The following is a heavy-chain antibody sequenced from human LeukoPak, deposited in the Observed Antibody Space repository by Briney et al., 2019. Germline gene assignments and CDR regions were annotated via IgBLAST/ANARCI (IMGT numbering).Heavy chain of an antibody. D-gene: IGHD3-22*01. CDR1: GFTFSSYA. J-gene: IGHJ4*02. CDR2: ISYDGSNK. Sequence: GGSLRLSCAASGFTFSSYAMHWVRQAPGKGLEWVAVISYDGSNKYYADSVKGRCTISRDNSKNTLYLQMNSLRAEDTAVYYCARGQYHYDSSGYYQFDYWGQGTLVTVSS. V-gene: IGHV3-30-3*01. CDR3: ARGQYHYDSSGYYQFDY.